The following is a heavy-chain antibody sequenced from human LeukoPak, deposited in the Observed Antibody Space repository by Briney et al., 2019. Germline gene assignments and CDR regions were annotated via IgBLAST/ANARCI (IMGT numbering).Heavy chain of an antibody. V-gene: IGHV1-8*01. CDR3: ARDRAAGVKNFDY. CDR2: MNPNSGNT. J-gene: IGHJ4*02. Sequence: ASVKVSCKASGYSFTSYDINWVRQATGQGLEWMGWMNPNSGNTGYAQKFQGRVIMTRDTSMSTAYMELSSLRSDDTAVYYCARDRAAGVKNFDYWGQGTLVTVSS. CDR1: GYSFTSYD. D-gene: IGHD6-13*01.